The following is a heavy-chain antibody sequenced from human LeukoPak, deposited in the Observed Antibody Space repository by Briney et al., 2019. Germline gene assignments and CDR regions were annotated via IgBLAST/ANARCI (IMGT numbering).Heavy chain of an antibody. CDR3: ARDRFAAAIYDY. D-gene: IGHD6-25*01. Sequence: GGSLRLSCAASGFTFSDYYMSWTRQAPGKGLEWVSYISSSGSTIYYADSVKGRFTISRDNAKNSLYLQMNSLRAEDTAVYYCARDRFAAAIYDYWGQGTLVTVSS. CDR2: ISSSGSTI. CDR1: GFTFSDYY. V-gene: IGHV3-11*01. J-gene: IGHJ4*02.